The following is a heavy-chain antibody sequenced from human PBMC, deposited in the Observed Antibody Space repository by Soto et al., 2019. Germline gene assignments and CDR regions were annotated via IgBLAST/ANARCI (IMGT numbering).Heavy chain of an antibody. Sequence: GGSLRLSCAASGFTFSSYAMSWVRQAPGKGLEWVSAISGSGGSTYYADSVKGRFTISRDNSKNTLYLQMNSLRAEDTAVYYCAKSKNPDYYYYYGMDVWGQGTTVTVSS. CDR3: AKSKNPDYYYYYGMDV. CDR2: ISGSGGST. J-gene: IGHJ6*02. V-gene: IGHV3-23*01. CDR1: GFTFSSYA.